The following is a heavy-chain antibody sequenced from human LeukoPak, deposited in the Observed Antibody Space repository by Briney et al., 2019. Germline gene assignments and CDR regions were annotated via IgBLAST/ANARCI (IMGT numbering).Heavy chain of an antibody. D-gene: IGHD3-9*01. Sequence: GGSLRLSCAASGFSFSSYGMHWVRQAPGKGLEWVSFISSSSSYIYYADSVKGRFTISRDNAKNSLYLQMNSLRAEDTAVYYCARKRDILTGYNDYWGQGTLVTVSS. V-gene: IGHV3-21*01. CDR3: ARKRDILTGYNDY. J-gene: IGHJ4*02. CDR2: ISSSSSYI. CDR1: GFSFSSYG.